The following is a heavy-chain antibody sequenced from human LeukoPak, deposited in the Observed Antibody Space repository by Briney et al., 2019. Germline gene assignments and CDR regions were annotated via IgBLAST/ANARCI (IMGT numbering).Heavy chain of an antibody. D-gene: IGHD2/OR15-2a*01. CDR1: GFIFNTYV. CDR2: ISGSGDST. Sequence: PGGSHSLVCAASGFIFNTYVMSWGRQAPGKGLEWLSTISGSGDSTYYADSVQGRFTIPRDNTENTLYLQVNSLRGEDTAVYYCARDRRGTVRTTNDCWGPGNPVTVSS. V-gene: IGHV3-23*01. J-gene: IGHJ4*03. CDR3: ARDRRGTVRTTNDC.